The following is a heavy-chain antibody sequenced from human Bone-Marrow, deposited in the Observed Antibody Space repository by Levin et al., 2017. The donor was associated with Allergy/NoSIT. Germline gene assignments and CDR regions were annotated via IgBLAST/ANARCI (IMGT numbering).Heavy chain of an antibody. Sequence: GESLKISCAASGFTFSSYGMHWVRQAPGKGLEWVAVIWYDGSNKYYADSVKGRFTISRDNSKNTLYLQMNSLRAEDTAVYYCARGRYCSSTSCYVYYYYYGMDVWGQGTTVTVSS. CDR3: ARGRYCSSTSCYVYYYYYGMDV. CDR1: GFTFSSYG. J-gene: IGHJ6*02. D-gene: IGHD2-2*01. CDR2: IWYDGSNK. V-gene: IGHV3-33*01.